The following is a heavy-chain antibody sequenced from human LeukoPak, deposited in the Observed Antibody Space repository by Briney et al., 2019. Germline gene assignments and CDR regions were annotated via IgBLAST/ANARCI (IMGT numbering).Heavy chain of an antibody. D-gene: IGHD3-10*01. CDR1: GFTFSRHG. CDR2: ISPSGDIK. CDR3: AKRNTMVRGGPCFDY. J-gene: IGHJ4*02. V-gene: IGHV3-23*01. Sequence: PGGTLRLSCVASGFTFSRHGMNWVRQAPGKGLEWVSGISPSGDIKYYVDSVKGRFTVSRDNSKNTLYLQINSLRDEDTAIYYCAKRNTMVRGGPCFDYWGQGLLVTVSS.